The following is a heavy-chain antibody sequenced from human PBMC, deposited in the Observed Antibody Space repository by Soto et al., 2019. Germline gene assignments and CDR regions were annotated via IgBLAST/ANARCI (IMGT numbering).Heavy chain of an antibody. D-gene: IGHD3-10*01. Sequence: GGSLRLSCAASGFSFATHWMSWVRQAPGKGLEWVANIKQDGGEKYYVDSVKGRFTISKDNARNSLYLQVNSLRAEDTAVYYCARVTMVRGVYMNYFDYWGQGTLVTVSS. CDR1: GFSFATHW. CDR3: ARVTMVRGVYMNYFDY. J-gene: IGHJ4*02. CDR2: IKQDGGEK. V-gene: IGHV3-7*05.